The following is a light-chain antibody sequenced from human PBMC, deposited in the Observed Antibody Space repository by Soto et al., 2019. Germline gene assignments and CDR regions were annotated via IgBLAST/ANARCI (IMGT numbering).Light chain of an antibody. CDR3: QQYDDWPRT. CDR2: DAS. Sequence: EVVMRQSPATLSVSPGEGATLSCRASQSVSSYLAWYQQKPGQAPRLLIYDASNMATGIPARFSGSGSGTEFTLTISSLQSEDFAVYYCQQYDDWPRTFGQGTKVDIK. CDR1: QSVSSY. J-gene: IGKJ1*01. V-gene: IGKV3D-15*01.